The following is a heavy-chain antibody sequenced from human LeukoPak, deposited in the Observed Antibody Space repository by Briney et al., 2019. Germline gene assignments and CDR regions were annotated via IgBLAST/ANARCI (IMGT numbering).Heavy chain of an antibody. D-gene: IGHD3-10*01. J-gene: IGHJ4*02. CDR2: ISSSGSTI. Sequence: PGGSLRLSCAASGFTFSSYEMNWVRQAPGKGLEWVSYISSSGSTIYYADSVKGRFTISRDNAKNSLYLQMNSLRAEDTAVYYCASTYGSGSFDYWGQGTLVTVSS. V-gene: IGHV3-48*03. CDR1: GFTFSSYE. CDR3: ASTYGSGSFDY.